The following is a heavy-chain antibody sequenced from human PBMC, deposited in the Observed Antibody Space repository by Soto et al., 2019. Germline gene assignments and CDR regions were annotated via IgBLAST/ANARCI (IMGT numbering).Heavy chain of an antibody. V-gene: IGHV1-46*01. CDR2: INPSGGGT. CDR3: ARKNENDTPSVDWFDP. Sequence: QVQLVQSGAEVKKPGASVKVSCKASGYTFISYYMHWVRQAPGQGLEWMGMINPSGGGTYFAQKFQGRVTMTRDTSTSTVYMELSSLRSEDTAVYYCARKNENDTPSVDWFDPWGQGTLVTVSS. D-gene: IGHD1-1*01. CDR1: GYTFISYY. J-gene: IGHJ5*02.